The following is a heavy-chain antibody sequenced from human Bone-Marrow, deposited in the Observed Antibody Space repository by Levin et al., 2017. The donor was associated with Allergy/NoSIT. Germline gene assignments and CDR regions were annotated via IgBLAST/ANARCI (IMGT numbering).Heavy chain of an antibody. CDR3: AKREDIVVVVAAREYYYDGMDV. CDR2: ISWNSGSI. Sequence: GGSLRLSCAASGFTFDDYAMHWVRQAPGKGLEWVSGISWNSGSIGYADSVKGRFTISRDNAKNSLYLQMNSLRAEDTALYYCAKREDIVVVVAAREYYYDGMDVWGQGTTVTVSS. D-gene: IGHD2-15*01. CDR1: GFTFDDYA. J-gene: IGHJ6*02. V-gene: IGHV3-9*01.